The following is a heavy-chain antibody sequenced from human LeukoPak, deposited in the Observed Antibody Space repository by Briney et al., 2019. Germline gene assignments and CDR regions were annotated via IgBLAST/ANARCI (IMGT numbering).Heavy chain of an antibody. J-gene: IGHJ5*02. V-gene: IGHV4-59*01. D-gene: IGHD3-16*01. CDR3: VRPIGIYGWFDP. CDR2: IYYSGST. CDR1: GGSISSYY. Sequence: SETLSLTCTVSGGSISSYYWSWIRQPPGKGLEWIGYIYYSGSTNYNPSLRSRVTISVDTSKNQFSLKLSSVTAADTAVYYCVRPIGIYGWFDPWAQGTLVTVSS.